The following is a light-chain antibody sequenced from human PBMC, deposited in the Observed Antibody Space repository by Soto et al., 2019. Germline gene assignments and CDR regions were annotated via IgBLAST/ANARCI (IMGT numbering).Light chain of an antibody. J-gene: IGLJ2*01. V-gene: IGLV2-14*01. CDR1: SSDVGRYNY. CDR3: SSHTTSNTVV. CDR2: DVS. Sequence: QSALTQPASVSGSPGQSITISCTGTSSDVGRYNYVSWYQQHPGKAPKLMIYDVSNRPSGISNRFSGSKSGNTASLTISGLQAEDEGDYYCSSHTTSNTVVFGGGTKVTVL.